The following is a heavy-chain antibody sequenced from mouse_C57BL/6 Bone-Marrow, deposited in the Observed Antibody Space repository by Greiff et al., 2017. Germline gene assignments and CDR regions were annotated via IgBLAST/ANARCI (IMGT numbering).Heavy chain of an antibody. Sequence: VQLKESGPELVKPGASVKISCKASGYSFTDYNMNWVKQSHGKSLEWIGVINPNYGTTSYNQKFKGKATLTVDQSSSTAYMQLNSLTSEDSAVYYCARSDGSRYYAVDYWGQGTSVTVSS. V-gene: IGHV1-39*01. J-gene: IGHJ4*01. D-gene: IGHD1-1*01. CDR3: ARSDGSRYYAVDY. CDR2: INPNYGTT. CDR1: GYSFTDYN.